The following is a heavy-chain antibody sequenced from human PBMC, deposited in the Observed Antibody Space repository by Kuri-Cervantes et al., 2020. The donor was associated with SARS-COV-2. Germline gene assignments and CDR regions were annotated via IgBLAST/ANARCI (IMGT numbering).Heavy chain of an antibody. J-gene: IGHJ3*02. V-gene: IGHV3-21*04. CDR3: ARVGIAAAAPSKKDAFDI. CDR1: GFTFSSYS. CDR2: ISSSSSYI. Sequence: GGSLRLSCAASGFTFSSYSMNWVRQAPGKGLEWVSSISSSSSYIYYADSVKGRFTISRDNSKNTLYLQMNSLRAEDTAVYYCARVGIAAAAPSKKDAFDIWGQGTMVTVSS. D-gene: IGHD6-13*01.